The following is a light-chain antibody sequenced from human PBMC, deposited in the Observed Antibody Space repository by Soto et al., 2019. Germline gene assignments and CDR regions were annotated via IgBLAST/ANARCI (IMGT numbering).Light chain of an antibody. Sequence: QPVLTQPPSVSGAPGQRVTISCTGGSSNIGAGYDVHWYQQLPGTAPKRLIYGNSNRPSGVPDRFSGSKSGTSASLAIPGLQAEDEADYYCQSYDSSLSGSVFGGGTKLTVL. V-gene: IGLV1-40*01. CDR2: GNS. J-gene: IGLJ2*01. CDR3: QSYDSSLSGSV. CDR1: SSNIGAGYD.